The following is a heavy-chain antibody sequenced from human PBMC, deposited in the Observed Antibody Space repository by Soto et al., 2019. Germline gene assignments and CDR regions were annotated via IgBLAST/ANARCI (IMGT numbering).Heavy chain of an antibody. Sequence: GGSLRLSCAASGFTFSSYWMHWVRQAPGEGLAWVSRINTDGSSTSYADSVKTRLTITKDTSRDQVVLTMTNVDPADTATYYCAHRLLTGPDYWGQGTLVTVSS. CDR1: GFTFSSYW. CDR2: INTDGSST. J-gene: IGHJ4*02. V-gene: IGHV3-74*01. D-gene: IGHD3-9*01. CDR3: AHRLLTGPDY.